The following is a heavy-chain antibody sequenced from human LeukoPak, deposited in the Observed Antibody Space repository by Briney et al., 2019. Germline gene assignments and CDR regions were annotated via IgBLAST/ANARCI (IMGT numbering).Heavy chain of an antibody. CDR2: IYYNGST. J-gene: IGHJ4*02. CDR3: ARGRRYYDILTGYVGEYYFDY. D-gene: IGHD3-9*01. V-gene: IGHV4-59*01. CDR1: GDSISGYD. Sequence: PAETLSLTCTVSGDSISGYDRSWVRQPQGKGLEWIGYIYYNGSTNYNPALTSGGTISVDPSKNQFSLKLSSVTAADTAVYYCARGRRYYDILTGYVGEYYFDYWGQGTLVTVSS.